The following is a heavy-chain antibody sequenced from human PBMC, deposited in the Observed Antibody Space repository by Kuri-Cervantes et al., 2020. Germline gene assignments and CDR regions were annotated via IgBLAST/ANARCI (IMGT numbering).Heavy chain of an antibody. J-gene: IGHJ6*02. D-gene: IGHD5-12*01. V-gene: IGHV4-39*01. CDR1: GGSISSSSYY. Sequence: ESLKISCTVSGGSISSSSYYWGWIRQPPGKGLEWIGSIYYSGSTYYNPSLKSRVTISVDTSKNRFSLKLSSVTAADTAVYYCASNSGYPFYYYGMDVWGQGTTVTVSS. CDR2: IYYSGST. CDR3: ASNSGYPFYYYGMDV.